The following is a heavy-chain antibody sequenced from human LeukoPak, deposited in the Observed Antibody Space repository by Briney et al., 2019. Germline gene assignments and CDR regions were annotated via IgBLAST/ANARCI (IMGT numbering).Heavy chain of an antibody. Sequence: GGSLRLSCAASGFTFSSYSMNWVRQAPGKGLEWVSYISSSSSTIYYADSVKGRFTISRDNAKNSLYLQMNSLRDEDTAVYYCARAQRYYYDSSGYYSTLDYYYGMDVWGQGTTVTVSS. CDR2: ISSSSSTI. V-gene: IGHV3-48*02. CDR1: GFTFSSYS. D-gene: IGHD3-22*01. J-gene: IGHJ6*02. CDR3: ARAQRYYYDSSGYYSTLDYYYGMDV.